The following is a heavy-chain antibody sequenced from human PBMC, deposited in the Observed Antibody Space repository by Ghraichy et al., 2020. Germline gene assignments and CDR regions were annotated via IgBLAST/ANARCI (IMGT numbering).Heavy chain of an antibody. CDR2: IYPGDSDT. D-gene: IGHD3-22*01. V-gene: IGHV5-51*01. CDR3: ARLPYYYDNSGPYYFDY. Sequence: GESLNISCKGSGYSFTKYWIGWVRRMPGKGLEWMGLIYPGDSDTRYSPSFRGQVTISADRSISTAYLQWSSLEASDTAMYYCARLPYYYDNSGPYYFDYWGQGTLVTVSS. CDR1: GYSFTKYW. J-gene: IGHJ4*02.